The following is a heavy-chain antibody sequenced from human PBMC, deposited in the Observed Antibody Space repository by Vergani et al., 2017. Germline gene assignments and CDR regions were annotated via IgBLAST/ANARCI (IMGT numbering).Heavy chain of an antibody. CDR3: AREVVWGVTPHWFDP. J-gene: IGHJ5*02. CDR2: ISSSGSTI. Sequence: VQLLQSEGAVVQPGGSLRLSCAASGFTFSDYYMSWIRQAPGKGLEWVSYISSSGSTIYYADSVKGRFTISRDNAKNSLYLQMNSLRAEDTAVYYCAREVVWGVTPHWFDPWGQGTLVTVSS. CDR1: GFTFSDYY. V-gene: IGHV3-11*04. D-gene: IGHD3-16*01.